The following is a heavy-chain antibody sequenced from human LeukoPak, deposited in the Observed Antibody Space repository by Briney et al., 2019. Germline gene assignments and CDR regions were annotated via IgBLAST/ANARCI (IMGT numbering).Heavy chain of an antibody. D-gene: IGHD2-15*01. CDR3: ARDPGCSGGSCYYRYHYYGMDV. CDR1: GYTFTSYG. V-gene: IGHV1-18*01. CDR2: ISAYNGNT. J-gene: IGHJ6*02. Sequence: ASVKVSCKASGYTFTSYGISWVRQAPGQGLEWMGWISAYNGNTNYAQKLQGRVTMTTDTSTSTAYMELRSLRSDDTAVYYCARDPGCSGGSCYYRYHYYGMDVWGQGTTVTVSS.